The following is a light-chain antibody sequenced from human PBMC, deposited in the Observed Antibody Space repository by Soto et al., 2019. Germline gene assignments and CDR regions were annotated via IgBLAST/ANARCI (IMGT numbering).Light chain of an antibody. CDR2: DTS. CDR1: TGPVISTHY. J-gene: IGLJ3*02. CDR3: LLFYSGGRV. Sequence: QAVVTQEPSLTVSPGGTVTLTCGSSTGPVISTHYPFWFQHKPGQAPRIVIHDTSTKHSWTPARFSGSLLGGKAALTLSGARPEDEAAYSSLLFYSGGRVFGGGTKLTVL. V-gene: IGLV7-46*01.